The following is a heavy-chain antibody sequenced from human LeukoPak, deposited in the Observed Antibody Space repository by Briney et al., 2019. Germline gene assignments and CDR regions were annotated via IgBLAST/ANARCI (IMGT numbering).Heavy chain of an antibody. CDR2: IYYSGST. Sequence: LRLSCAVSGFIFSDYCMSWIRQPPGKGLEWIGSIYYSGSTYYNPSLKSRVTISVDTSKNQFSLKLSSVTAADTAVYYCARVTRFRWFDPWGQGTLVTVSS. D-gene: IGHD3-3*01. CDR3: ARVTRFRWFDP. J-gene: IGHJ5*02. CDR1: GFIFSDYC. V-gene: IGHV4-38-2*01.